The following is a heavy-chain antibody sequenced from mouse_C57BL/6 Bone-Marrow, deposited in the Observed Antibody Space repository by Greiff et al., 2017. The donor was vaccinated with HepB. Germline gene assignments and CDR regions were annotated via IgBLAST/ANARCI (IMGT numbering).Heavy chain of an antibody. V-gene: IGHV14-4*01. J-gene: IGHJ2*01. CDR1: GFNIKDDY. CDR2: IDPENGDT. D-gene: IGHD1-1*01. Sequence: EVKLQESGAELVRPGASVKLSCTASGFNIKDDYMHWVKQRPEQGLEWIGWIDPENGDTEYASKFQGKATITADTSSNTAYLQLSSLTSEDTAVYYCTTDLYYGSSYEDYWGQGTTLTVSS. CDR3: TTDLYYGSSYEDY.